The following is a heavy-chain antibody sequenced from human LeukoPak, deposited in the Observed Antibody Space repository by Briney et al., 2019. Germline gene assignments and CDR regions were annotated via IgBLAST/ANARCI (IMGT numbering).Heavy chain of an antibody. Sequence: SETLSLTCTVSGGSISSSSYYWGWIRQPPGKGLEWIGSIYYSGSTYYNPSLKSRVTISVDTSKNQFSLKLSSVTAAHTAVYYCARHSPTGYYYYGMDVWGQGTTVTVSS. V-gene: IGHV4-39*01. D-gene: IGHD1-1*01. CDR1: GGSISSSSYY. J-gene: IGHJ6*02. CDR3: ARHSPTGYYYYGMDV. CDR2: IYYSGST.